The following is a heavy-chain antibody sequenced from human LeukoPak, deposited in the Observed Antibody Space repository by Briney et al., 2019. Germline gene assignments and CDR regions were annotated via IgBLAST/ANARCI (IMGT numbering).Heavy chain of an antibody. V-gene: IGHV3-30*04. CDR1: GFTFSSYA. Sequence: GRSLRLSCAASGFTFSSYAMHWVRQAPGKGLEWVAVISYDGSNKYYADSVKGRFTISRDNSKNTLYLQMNSLRAEDTAVYYCARGHVLLWFGELLADYYYYGMDVWGQGTTVTVSS. J-gene: IGHJ6*02. CDR2: ISYDGSNK. D-gene: IGHD3-10*01. CDR3: ARGHVLLWFGELLADYYYYGMDV.